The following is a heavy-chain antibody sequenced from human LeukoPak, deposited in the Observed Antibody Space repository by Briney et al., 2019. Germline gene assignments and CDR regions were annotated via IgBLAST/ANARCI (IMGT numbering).Heavy chain of an antibody. CDR3: ARVRFDNGSGRTPWPDYYYMDV. D-gene: IGHD3-10*01. CDR2: ISSSGSTI. CDR1: GFTFSDYY. Sequence: KPGGSLRLSCAASGFTFSDYYMSWIRQAPGKGLEWVSYISSSGSTIYYADSVKGRFTISRDNAKNSLYLQMNSLRAEDTAVYYCARVRFDNGSGRTPWPDYYYMDVWGKGTTVTVSS. J-gene: IGHJ6*03. V-gene: IGHV3-11*04.